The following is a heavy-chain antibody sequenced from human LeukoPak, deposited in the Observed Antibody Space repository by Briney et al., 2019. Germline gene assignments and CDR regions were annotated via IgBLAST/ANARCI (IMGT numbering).Heavy chain of an antibody. D-gene: IGHD3-3*01. CDR2: INSDGMST. CDR1: GFTFSTYW. Sequence: PGGSLRLSCAASGFTFSTYWMHWVRQAPGKGLVWVSRINSDGMSTSYADSVKGRFTISRDNAKNTLYLQMNSLRAEDTAVYYCARVFLWSGNPLGYWRQGTLVTVSS. J-gene: IGHJ4*02. CDR3: ARVFLWSGNPLGY. V-gene: IGHV3-74*01.